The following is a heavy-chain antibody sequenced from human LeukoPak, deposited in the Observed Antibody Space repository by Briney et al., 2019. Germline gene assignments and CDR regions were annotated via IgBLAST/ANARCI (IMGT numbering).Heavy chain of an antibody. CDR3: ARGIVVVVGASDHFDY. V-gene: IGHV3-74*01. J-gene: IGHJ4*02. D-gene: IGHD2-15*01. Sequence: GGSLRLSCAASEFTFSAHWMHWVRQVPGKGLVYIAYIDNDGTNTNYADSVKGRFTISRDNAKTSLYLQINSLRADDTALYFCARGIVVVVGASDHFDYWGQGTLITVSS. CDR2: IDNDGTNT. CDR1: EFTFSAHW.